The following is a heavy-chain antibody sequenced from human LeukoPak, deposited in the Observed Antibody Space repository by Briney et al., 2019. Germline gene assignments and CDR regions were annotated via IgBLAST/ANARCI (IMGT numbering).Heavy chain of an antibody. CDR1: GFTFSNYA. D-gene: IGHD6-13*01. CDR3: AKGSGTWYEYYLDY. V-gene: IGHV3-23*01. J-gene: IGHJ4*02. CDR2: ISETSGNT. Sequence: PGGSLRLSCVASGFTFSNYAMTWVRQAPGKGLEWVSSISETSGNTYYADSVKGRFTISRDNSKNTLYLQMNSQRVEDTAVYYCAKGSGTWYEYYLDYWGQGALVTVSS.